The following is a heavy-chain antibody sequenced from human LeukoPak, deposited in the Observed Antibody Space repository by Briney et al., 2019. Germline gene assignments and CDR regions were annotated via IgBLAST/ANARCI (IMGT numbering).Heavy chain of an antibody. CDR2: IIPIFGTA. J-gene: IGHJ4*02. CDR3: ARVSRDGYNYDY. Sequence: GASVKVSCKASGDTFSSYAISWVRQAPGQGLECMGGIIPIFGTANYAQKFQGRVTITADKSTSTAYMELSSLRSEDTAVYYCARVSRDGYNYDYWGQGTLVTVSS. CDR1: GDTFSSYA. D-gene: IGHD5-24*01. V-gene: IGHV1-69*06.